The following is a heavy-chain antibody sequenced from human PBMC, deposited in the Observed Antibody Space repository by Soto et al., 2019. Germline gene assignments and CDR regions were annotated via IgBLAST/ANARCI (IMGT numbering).Heavy chain of an antibody. CDR1: GGSISSSSYF. Sequence: SETLSLTCTVSGGSISSSSYFWGWIRQPPGKGLEWIGSIYYSGSTYYSPSLKSRVTMSVDTSKNQLSLKLSSVTAADTAVYYCASPPPGSRATTPSYFDSWGQGTVVTVSS. V-gene: IGHV4-39*01. D-gene: IGHD2-15*01. J-gene: IGHJ4*02. CDR3: ASPPPGSRATTPSYFDS. CDR2: IYYSGST.